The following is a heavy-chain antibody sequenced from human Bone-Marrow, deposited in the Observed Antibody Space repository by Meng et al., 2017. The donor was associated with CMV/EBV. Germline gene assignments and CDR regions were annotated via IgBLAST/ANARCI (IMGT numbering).Heavy chain of an antibody. CDR2: ISGSGGST. Sequence: SGLTFSRYAMSWVRQAPGKGLEWVSAISGSGGSTYYADSVKGRFTISRDNSKNTLYLQMNSLRAEDTAVYYCAKSALSGSYSYYFDYWGQGTLVTVSS. CDR3: AKSALSGSYSYYFDY. V-gene: IGHV3-23*01. J-gene: IGHJ4*02. CDR1: GLTFSRYA. D-gene: IGHD1-26*01.